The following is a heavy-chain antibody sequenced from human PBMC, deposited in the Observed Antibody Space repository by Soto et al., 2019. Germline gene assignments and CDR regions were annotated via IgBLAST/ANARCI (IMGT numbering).Heavy chain of an antibody. CDR2: IIPMFGTA. V-gene: IGHV1-69*05. D-gene: IGHD3-10*01. J-gene: IGHJ4*02. CDR3: ARVGLRGLYGSGSYKFDY. CDR1: GGTFSTYA. Sequence: SVKVSCKAPGGTFSTYAISWVRQAPGQGLEWMGGIIPMFGTANYAQKLQGRVTMTTDTSTSTAYMELRSLRSDDTAVYYCARVGLRGLYGSGSYKFDYWGQGTLVTVSS.